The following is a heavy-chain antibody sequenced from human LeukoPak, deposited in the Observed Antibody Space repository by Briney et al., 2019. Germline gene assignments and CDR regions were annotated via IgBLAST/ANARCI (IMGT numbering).Heavy chain of an antibody. J-gene: IGHJ6*03. D-gene: IGHD3-10*01. Sequence: SVKVSCKASGYTFTGYYMHWVRQAPGQGLEWMGGIIPIFGTANYAQKFQGRVTITADKSTSKAYMELSSLRSEDTAVYYCASGREYYYYYMDVWGKGTTVTVSS. CDR2: IIPIFGTA. CDR3: ASGREYYYYYMDV. V-gene: IGHV1-69*06. CDR1: GYTFTGYY.